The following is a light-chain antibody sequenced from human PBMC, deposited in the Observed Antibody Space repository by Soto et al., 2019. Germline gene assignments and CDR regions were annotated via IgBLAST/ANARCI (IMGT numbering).Light chain of an antibody. CDR2: EVS. CDR1: SSDVGGYNY. J-gene: IGLJ2*01. CDR3: TSYTGSSTLV. V-gene: IGLV2-14*01. Sequence: SVLAQPASVSGSPGQSITISCTGTSSDVGGYNYVSWFQQHPGKVPRLIIFEVSNRPSGVSNRFSGSKSGNTASLTISGLQAEDEADYYCTSYTGSSTLVFGGGTK.